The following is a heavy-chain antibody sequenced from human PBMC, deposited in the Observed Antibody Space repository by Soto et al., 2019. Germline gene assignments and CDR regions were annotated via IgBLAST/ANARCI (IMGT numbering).Heavy chain of an antibody. CDR2: ISTYNGDT. V-gene: IGHV1-18*01. D-gene: IGHD3-3*01. CDR3: ARVGVDFWSAYYGYYFDY. CDR1: GYTFTSYG. Sequence: ASVKVSCKASGYTFTSYGISWVRQAPGQGLEWMGWISTYNGDTNYAQKLQGRVTMTTDTSTSTAYMELRSLRSDDTAVYYCARVGVDFWSAYYGYYFDYWGQGTLVTSPQ. J-gene: IGHJ4*02.